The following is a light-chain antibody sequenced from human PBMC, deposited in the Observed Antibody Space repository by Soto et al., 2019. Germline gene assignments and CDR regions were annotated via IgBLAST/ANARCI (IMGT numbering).Light chain of an antibody. CDR3: QQVKSYPRT. Sequence: DIHLTQSPSSLSASVGDRVTIPCRASQAITNNLAWYQQKPGNPPKLLIYEESTLHSGVPSRFSGRKVGTQFILTIDSLQPEDFATYYCQQVKSYPRTFGGGTKVEIK. J-gene: IGKJ4*01. CDR1: QAITNN. CDR2: EES. V-gene: IGKV1-9*01.